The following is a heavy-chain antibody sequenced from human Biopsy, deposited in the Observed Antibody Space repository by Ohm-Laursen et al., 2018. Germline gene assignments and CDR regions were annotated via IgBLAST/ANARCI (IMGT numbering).Heavy chain of an antibody. CDR2: MYYSGCT. D-gene: IGHD3-16*01. CDR3: VRGRSPATY. V-gene: IGHV4-59*07. CDR1: GGPHYFYY. Sequence: SDTLSLTCTVSGGPHYFYYWSWIRQPPGKGLEWIGYMYYSGCTIYSPSLKNRVTVSFDTSRNQFSLKLTSMTPADTAVYYCVRGRSPATYWGQGALVIVSS. J-gene: IGHJ4*02.